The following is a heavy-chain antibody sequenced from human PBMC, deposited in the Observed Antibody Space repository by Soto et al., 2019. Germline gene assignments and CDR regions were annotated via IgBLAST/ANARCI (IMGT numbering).Heavy chain of an antibody. Sequence: GGSLRLSCAASGFTFSSYAMSWVRQAPGKGLEWVSAISGSGGSTYYADSVKGRFTISRANSKHTLYLHMNSLRAEDAAVYYCASPLRLSNYASFDSWGQGTLVTVYS. CDR1: GFTFSSYA. V-gene: IGHV3-23*01. CDR2: ISGSGGST. J-gene: IGHJ5*01. CDR3: ASPLRLSNYASFDS. D-gene: IGHD4-4*01.